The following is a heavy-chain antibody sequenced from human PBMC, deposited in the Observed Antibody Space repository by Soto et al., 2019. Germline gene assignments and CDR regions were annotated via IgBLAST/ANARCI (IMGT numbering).Heavy chain of an antibody. J-gene: IGHJ4*02. Sequence: SETLSLTCTVSGGSISSGGYYWSWIRQHPGKGLEWIGYIYYSGSTYYNPSLKSRVTISVDTSKNQFSLKLSSVTAADTAVYYCARDRSGSLYFDYWGQGTLVTVSS. CDR3: ARDRSGSLYFDY. CDR2: IYYSGST. CDR1: GGSISSGGYY. V-gene: IGHV4-31*03. D-gene: IGHD1-26*01.